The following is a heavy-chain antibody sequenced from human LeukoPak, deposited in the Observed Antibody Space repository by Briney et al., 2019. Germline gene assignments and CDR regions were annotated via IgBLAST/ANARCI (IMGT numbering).Heavy chain of an antibody. Sequence: GGSLRLSFAASGFTFSSYAMSWVRQAPGKGLEWVSAISGSGGSTYYADSVKGRFTISRDNSKNTLYLQMNSLRAEDTAVYYCAKDLIYDFWSGYAPVDPWGQGTLVTVSS. D-gene: IGHD3-3*01. J-gene: IGHJ5*02. V-gene: IGHV3-23*01. CDR1: GFTFSSYA. CDR3: AKDLIYDFWSGYAPVDP. CDR2: ISGSGGST.